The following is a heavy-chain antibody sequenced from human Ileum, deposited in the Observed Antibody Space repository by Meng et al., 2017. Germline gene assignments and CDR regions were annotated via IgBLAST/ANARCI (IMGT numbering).Heavy chain of an antibody. D-gene: IGHD6-19*01. V-gene: IGHV3-33*01. CDR1: GFTFRSYG. J-gene: IGHJ4*02. CDR3: ARYRSGSSDY. Sequence: LLGCGGGVAHPGTSLGLSCAASGFTFRSYGMHWVRQAPGKGLEWVAVIWFDGSKTYYADSVKGRFTVSRDNSKNTLYLQMNSLRADDTAVYYCARYRSGSSDYWGPGTLVTVSS. CDR2: IWFDGSKT.